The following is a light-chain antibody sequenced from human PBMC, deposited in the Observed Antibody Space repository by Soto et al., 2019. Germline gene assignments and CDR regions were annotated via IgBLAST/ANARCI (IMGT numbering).Light chain of an antibody. Sequence: QSVLTQPPSVSGAPGQRVTISCTGSSSNIGAGYDDHWYQQTPGTAPQLLIYGNNNRPSGVPDRFSGSKSGTSASLAITGLQDEDEAVYYCQSYDSSLGVVFGGGTKLTVL. CDR1: SSNIGAGYD. CDR2: GNN. CDR3: QSYDSSLGVV. J-gene: IGLJ2*01. V-gene: IGLV1-40*01.